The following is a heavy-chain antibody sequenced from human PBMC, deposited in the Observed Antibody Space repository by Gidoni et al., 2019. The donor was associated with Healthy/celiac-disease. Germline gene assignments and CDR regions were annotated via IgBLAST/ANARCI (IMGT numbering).Heavy chain of an antibody. V-gene: IGHV4-34*01. CDR1: GGSFSGYY. CDR3: ARDLSGDPFDY. CDR2: INHSGST. D-gene: IGHD1-26*01. J-gene: IGHJ4*02. Sequence: QVQLQQWGAGLLTPSETLSLTCAVYGGSFSGYYWSWIRQPPGKGLEWIGEINHSGSTNYNPSLKSRVTISVDTSKNQFSLKLSSVTAADTAVYYCARDLSGDPFDYWGQGTLVTVSS.